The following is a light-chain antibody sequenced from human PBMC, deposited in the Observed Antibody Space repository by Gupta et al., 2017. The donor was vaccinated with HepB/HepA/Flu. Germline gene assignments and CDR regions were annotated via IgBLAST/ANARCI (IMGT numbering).Light chain of an antibody. CDR2: FGS. J-gene: IGKJ3*01. CDR3: IQALQTPST. V-gene: IGKV2-28*01. CDR1: QSLLHSNGYID. Sequence: DIVMTPSPLSLPVTPGEPASIPCRSSQSLLHSNGYIDLEWYLQKPGQSPQLLIYFGSTRASGVPDSFSGGGSGTDFTLTISRGEAEDVGVYYCIQALQTPSTFGAGTKVDIK.